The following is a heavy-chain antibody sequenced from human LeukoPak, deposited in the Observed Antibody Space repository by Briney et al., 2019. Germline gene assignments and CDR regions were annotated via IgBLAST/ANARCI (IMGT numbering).Heavy chain of an antibody. Sequence: ASVKASCKASGFTFTSSAVQWVRQARGQRLEWIGWIVVGSGNTNYAQKFQERVTITRDMSTSTAYMELSSLRSEDTAVYYCAASAYGSGSAFDYWGQGTLVTVSS. CDR1: GFTFTSSA. CDR3: AASAYGSGSAFDY. J-gene: IGHJ4*02. V-gene: IGHV1-58*01. D-gene: IGHD3-10*01. CDR2: IVVGSGNT.